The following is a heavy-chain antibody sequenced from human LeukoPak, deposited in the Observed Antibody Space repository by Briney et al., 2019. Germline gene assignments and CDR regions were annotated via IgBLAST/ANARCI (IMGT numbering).Heavy chain of an antibody. J-gene: IGHJ4*02. CDR3: AKRGVVIRVILVGFHKEANYFDS. Sequence: GGSLRLSCAASGFTFSSYWVHWVRQAPGKGLVWVSRINSDGSSTSYADSVKGRFTISRDSPKNTLYLQMNSLRAEDTAVYFCAKRGVVIRVILVGFHKEANYFDSWGQGALVTVSS. CDR1: GFTFSSYW. D-gene: IGHD3-22*01. V-gene: IGHV3-74*01. CDR2: INSDGSST.